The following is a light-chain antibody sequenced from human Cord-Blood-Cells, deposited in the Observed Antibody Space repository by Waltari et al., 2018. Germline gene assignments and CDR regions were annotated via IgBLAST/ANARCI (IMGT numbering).Light chain of an antibody. V-gene: IGKV3-20*01. CDR1: QSVSSSY. J-gene: IGKJ2*01. Sequence: EIVLPQSPAFTSLSPGERATLSCRASQSVSSSYLAWYQQKPGPAPRLLIYGASSRATGIPDRFSGSGSGTDFTLTISRLEPEDFAVYYCQQYSSSPPVTFGQGTKLEIK. CDR3: QQYSSSPPVT. CDR2: GAS.